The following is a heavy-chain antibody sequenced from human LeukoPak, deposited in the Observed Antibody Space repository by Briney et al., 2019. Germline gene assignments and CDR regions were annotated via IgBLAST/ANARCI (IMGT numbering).Heavy chain of an antibody. CDR3: AKARGSGYFYTYDY. V-gene: IGHV3-23*01. D-gene: IGHD3-22*01. CDR2: ISGSGGST. CDR1: GFTFSSYA. J-gene: IGHJ4*02. Sequence: GGSLRLSCAASGFTFSSYAMSWVRQAPGKGLEWVSAISGSGGSTYYADSVKGRFTISRDNSKNTLYLQMNSLRAEDTAVYYCAKARGSGYFYTYDYWGQGTLVTVSS.